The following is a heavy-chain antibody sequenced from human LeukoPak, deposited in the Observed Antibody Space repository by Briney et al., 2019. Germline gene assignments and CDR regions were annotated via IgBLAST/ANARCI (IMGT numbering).Heavy chain of an antibody. V-gene: IGHV3-48*02. Sequence: AGGSLRLSCAASGFTFSTYNMNWVRQAPGKGLEWVSYITTGSGTIYYADSVKGRFTISRDNAKNSLYLQMNSLRDEDTAVYYCARDSGRLFDYWGQGTLVTVSS. CDR2: ITTGSGTI. D-gene: IGHD2-8*02. J-gene: IGHJ4*02. CDR3: ARDSGRLFDY. CDR1: GFTFSTYN.